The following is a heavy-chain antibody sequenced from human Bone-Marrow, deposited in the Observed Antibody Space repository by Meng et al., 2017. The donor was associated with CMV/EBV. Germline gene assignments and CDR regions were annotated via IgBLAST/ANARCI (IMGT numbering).Heavy chain of an antibody. Sequence: GESLKISCSASGFTFTNYWMTWVRQAPGKGLEWVANIKQDGSVKHYVDSVKGRFTISRDNAKNSLYLQMNSLRAEDTALYYCARDSGDCTNGVCYTGEFDYWGQGTLVTVSS. CDR1: GFTFTNYW. CDR2: IKQDGSVK. V-gene: IGHV3-7*03. CDR3: ARDSGDCTNGVCYTGEFDY. J-gene: IGHJ4*02. D-gene: IGHD2-8*01.